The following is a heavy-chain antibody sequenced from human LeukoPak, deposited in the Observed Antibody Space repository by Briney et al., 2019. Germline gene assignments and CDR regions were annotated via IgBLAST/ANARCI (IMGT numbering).Heavy chain of an antibody. Sequence: PGGSLRLSCASSGFTFSSYAMSWVRQAPGKGLEGVSAISGSGGSTYYAASVKGRFTISRNNSKNTLYLQMNSLRAEDTAVYYCAKDYEGVRGVRIDYWGQGTLVTVSS. CDR2: ISGSGGST. V-gene: IGHV3-23*01. D-gene: IGHD3-10*01. CDR1: GFTFSSYA. CDR3: AKDYEGVRGVRIDY. J-gene: IGHJ4*02.